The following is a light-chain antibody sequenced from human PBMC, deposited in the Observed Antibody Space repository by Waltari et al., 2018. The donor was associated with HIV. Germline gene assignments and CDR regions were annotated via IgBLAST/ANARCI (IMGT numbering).Light chain of an antibody. J-gene: IGLJ3*02. CDR1: SSDVGGYNY. CDR3: SSYTSSSTWV. Sequence: QSALTQPASVSGSPGQSITISCTGTSSDVGGYNYVSWYQQHPGKAPKLMIYDGTNRPSGVSNRFSVSKSGNTASLTISGLQLEDEADYYCSSYTSSSTWVFGGGTKLTVL. V-gene: IGLV2-14*03. CDR2: DGT.